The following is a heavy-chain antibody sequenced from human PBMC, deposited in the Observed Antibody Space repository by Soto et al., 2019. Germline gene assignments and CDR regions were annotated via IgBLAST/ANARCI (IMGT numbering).Heavy chain of an antibody. Sequence: QVQLVESGGGLVKPGGSLRLSCAASGFTFSDYYMSWIREAPGKGLEWVSYISSSSSYTNYADSVKGRFTISRDNAKNSLYLQMNSLRAEDTAVYYCARVGAGDFWSGYPPAWFDPWGQGTLVTVSS. D-gene: IGHD3-3*01. CDR2: ISSSSSYT. V-gene: IGHV3-11*06. CDR1: GFTFSDYY. J-gene: IGHJ5*02. CDR3: ARVGAGDFWSGYPPAWFDP.